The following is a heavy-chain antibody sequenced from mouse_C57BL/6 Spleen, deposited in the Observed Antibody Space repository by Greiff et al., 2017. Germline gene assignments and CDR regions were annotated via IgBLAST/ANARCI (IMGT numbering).Heavy chain of an antibody. CDR3: ARANWNYFDY. J-gene: IGHJ2*01. CDR2: IWSGGST. V-gene: IGHV2-2*01. Sequence: VKLQESGPGLVQPSQSLSITCTVSGFSLTSYGVHWVRQSPGKGLEWLGVIWSGGSTDYNAAFISRLSISKDNSKSQVFFKMNSLQADDTAIYYCARANWNYFDYWGQGTTLTVSS. D-gene: IGHD4-1*01. CDR1: GFSLTSYG.